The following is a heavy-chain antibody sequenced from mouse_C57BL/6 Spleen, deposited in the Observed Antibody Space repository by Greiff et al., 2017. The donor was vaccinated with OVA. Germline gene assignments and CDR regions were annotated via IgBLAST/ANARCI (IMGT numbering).Heavy chain of an antibody. CDR1: GYSITSGYY. V-gene: IGHV3-6*01. J-gene: IGHJ3*01. D-gene: IGHD2-1*01. CDR3: ANLPFAY. Sequence: EVKLMESGPGLVKPSQSLSLTCSVTGYSITSGYYWNWIRQFPGNKLEWMGYISYDGSNNYNPSLKNRISITRDTSKNQFFLKLNSVTTEDTATYYCANLPFAYWGQGTLVTVSA. CDR2: ISYDGSN.